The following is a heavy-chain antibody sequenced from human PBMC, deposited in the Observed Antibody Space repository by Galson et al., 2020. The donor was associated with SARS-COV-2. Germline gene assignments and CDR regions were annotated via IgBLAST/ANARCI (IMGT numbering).Heavy chain of an antibody. Sequence: ESGPTLVKPTQPLTLTCTFSGFSLSTSGMCVSWIRQPPGKALEWLARIDWDDDKYYSTSLKTRLTISKDTSKNQVVLTMTNMDPVDTATYYCERNDYGDYYYGMDVWGQGTTVTVSS. CDR3: ERNDYGDYYYGMDV. V-gene: IGHV2-70*11. J-gene: IGHJ6*02. CDR1: GFSLSTSGMC. CDR2: IDWDDDK. D-gene: IGHD4-17*01.